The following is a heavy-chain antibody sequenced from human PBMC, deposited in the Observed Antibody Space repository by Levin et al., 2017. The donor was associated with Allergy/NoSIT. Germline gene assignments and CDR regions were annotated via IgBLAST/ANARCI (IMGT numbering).Heavy chain of an antibody. D-gene: IGHD5-24*01. V-gene: IGHV1-2*02. CDR1: GYTFTGYY. J-gene: IGHJ4*02. CDR2: INPNSGGT. CDR3: ATFTPRDGYKDRQFDY. Sequence: ASVKVSCKASGYTFTGYYMHWVRQAPGQGLEWMGWINPNSGGTNYAQKFQGRVTMTRDTSISTAYMELSRLRSDDTAVYYCATFTPRDGYKDRQFDYWGQGTLVTVSS.